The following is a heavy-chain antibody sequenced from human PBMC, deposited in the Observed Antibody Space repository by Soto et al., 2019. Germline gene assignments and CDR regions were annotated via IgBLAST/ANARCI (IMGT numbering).Heavy chain of an antibody. Sequence: PSETLSLTCTVSGGSISSYYWSWIRQPPGKGLEWIGYIYYSGSTNYNPSLKSRVTISVDTSKNQFSLKLSSVTAADTAVYYCARLTLPAVCFDYWGQGTLVTVSS. J-gene: IGHJ4*02. CDR1: GGSISSYY. V-gene: IGHV4-59*08. D-gene: IGHD2-8*02. CDR2: IYYSGST. CDR3: ARLTLPAVCFDY.